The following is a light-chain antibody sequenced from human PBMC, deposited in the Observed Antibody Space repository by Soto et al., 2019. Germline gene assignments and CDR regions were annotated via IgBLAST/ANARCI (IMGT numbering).Light chain of an antibody. J-gene: IGKJ1*01. Sequence: IPMTQSPSYLSASVGARVTVTCRASQRINSYLNWYHQIPGKAPKLIIYGVSSFQSGVPSRFSGSGSGTNFTLTISGLQPEDCGIYYCLQTYSPPLTFGQWTQVEIK. CDR1: QRINSY. V-gene: IGKV1-39*01. CDR2: GVS. CDR3: LQTYSPPLT.